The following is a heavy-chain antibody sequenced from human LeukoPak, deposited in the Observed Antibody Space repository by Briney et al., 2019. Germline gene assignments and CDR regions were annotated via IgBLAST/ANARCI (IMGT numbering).Heavy chain of an antibody. V-gene: IGHV4-30-2*01. CDR1: GGSISSGGYS. D-gene: IGHD6-19*01. CDR2: IYHSGST. Sequence: SQTLSLTCAVSGGSISSGGYSWSWIRQPPGKGLEWIGYIYHSGSTYYNPSLKSRVTISVDKFKNQFSLKLSSVTAADTAVYYCARPVAGTFDYWGQGTLVTVSS. CDR3: ARPVAGTFDY. J-gene: IGHJ4*02.